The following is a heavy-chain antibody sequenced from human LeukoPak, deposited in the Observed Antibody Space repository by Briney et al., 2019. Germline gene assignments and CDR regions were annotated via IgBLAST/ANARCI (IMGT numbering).Heavy chain of an antibody. CDR2: ISGSGGST. CDR1: GFTFSSYA. J-gene: IGHJ6*04. D-gene: IGHD6-13*01. Sequence: GGSLRLSCAASGFTFSSYAMSWVRQAPGKGLEWVSAISGSGGSTYYADSVKGRFTISRDNAKNSLYLQMNSLRAEDTAVYYCASSSWYDSPGVVWGKGTTVTVSS. CDR3: ASSSWYDSPGVV. V-gene: IGHV3-23*01.